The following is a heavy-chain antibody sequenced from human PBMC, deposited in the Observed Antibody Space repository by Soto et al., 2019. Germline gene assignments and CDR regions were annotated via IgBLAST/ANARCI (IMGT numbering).Heavy chain of an antibody. J-gene: IGHJ4*02. CDR1: GDSISSYY. Sequence: PSETLSLTCTVSGDSISSYYWSWIRQPPGKGLEWIGYIYYSGSTNYNPSLKSRVTISIDTSKNQFSLKLSSVTAADTAVYYCARVYSYGYVFYFDYWGQGTLVTVSS. D-gene: IGHD5-18*01. CDR3: ARVYSYGYVFYFDY. V-gene: IGHV4-59*01. CDR2: IYYSGST.